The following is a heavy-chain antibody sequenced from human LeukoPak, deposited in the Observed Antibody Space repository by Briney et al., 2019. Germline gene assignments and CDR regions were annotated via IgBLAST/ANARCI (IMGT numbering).Heavy chain of an antibody. CDR3: ARAREVWGSGSYQGYYFDY. CDR1: GGSISSGGYY. J-gene: IGHJ4*02. Sequence: PSETLSLTCTVSGGSISSGGYYWSWIRQHPGKGLEWIGYIYYSGSTYYNPSLKSRVTISVDTSKNQFSLKLSSVTAADTAVYYCARAREVWGSGSYQGYYFDYWGQGTLVTVSS. CDR2: IYYSGST. D-gene: IGHD3-10*01. V-gene: IGHV4-31*03.